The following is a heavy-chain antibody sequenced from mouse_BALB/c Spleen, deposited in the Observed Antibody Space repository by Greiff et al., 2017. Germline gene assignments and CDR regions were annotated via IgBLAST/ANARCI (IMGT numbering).Heavy chain of an antibody. CDR2: IWTGGGT. D-gene: IGHD2-3*01. J-gene: IGHJ3*01. CDR3: VSSIYDGYLAWFAY. V-gene: IGHV2-9-2*01. CDR1: GFSLTSYD. Sequence: VQGVESGPGLVAPSQSLSITCTVSGFSLTSYDISWIRQPPGKGLEWLGVIWTGGGTNYNSAFMSRLSISKDNSKSQVFLKMNSLQTDDTAIYYCVSSIYDGYLAWFAYWGQGTLVTVSA.